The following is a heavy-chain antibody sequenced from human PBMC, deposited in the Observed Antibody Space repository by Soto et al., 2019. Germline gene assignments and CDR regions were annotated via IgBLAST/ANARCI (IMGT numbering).Heavy chain of an antibody. CDR3: ARMNCVSTSCLDGWFDP. D-gene: IGHD2-2*01. Sequence: QVQLVQSGAEVKKPGSSVKVSCKASGGTFSSYAISWVRQAPGQGLEWMGGIIPIFGTANYAQKFQGRVTITADESTSTADMELSSLRSEDTAVYYCARMNCVSTSCLDGWFDPWGQGTLVTVSS. J-gene: IGHJ5*02. CDR1: GGTFSSYA. CDR2: IIPIFGTA. V-gene: IGHV1-69*12.